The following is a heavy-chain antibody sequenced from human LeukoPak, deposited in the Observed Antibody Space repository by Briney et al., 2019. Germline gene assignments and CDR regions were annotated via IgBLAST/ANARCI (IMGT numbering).Heavy chain of an antibody. CDR2: ISGSGGST. Sequence: PGGSLSLSCAASGFTFSSYAMSWVRQAPGKGLEWVSAISGSGGSTYYADSVKGRFTISRDNSKNTLYLQMNSLRAEDTAVYYCAKSLKYDSSGYYSSPKYYFDYWGQGTLVTVSS. J-gene: IGHJ4*02. CDR3: AKSLKYDSSGYYSSPKYYFDY. D-gene: IGHD3-22*01. CDR1: GFTFSSYA. V-gene: IGHV3-23*01.